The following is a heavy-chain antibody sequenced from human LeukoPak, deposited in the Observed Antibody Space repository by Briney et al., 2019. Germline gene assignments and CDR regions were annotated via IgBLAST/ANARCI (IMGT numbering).Heavy chain of an antibody. D-gene: IGHD3-10*01. V-gene: IGHV1-18*01. Sequence: GSVKVSCKASGYTFTSYGISWVRQAPGQGLEWMGWISAYNGNTNYAQNLQGRVTMTTDTSTSTAYMELRSLRSDDTAVYYCARSSLWFGELSSLDYWGQGTLVTVSS. CDR3: ARSSLWFGELSSLDY. CDR2: ISAYNGNT. J-gene: IGHJ4*02. CDR1: GYTFTSYG.